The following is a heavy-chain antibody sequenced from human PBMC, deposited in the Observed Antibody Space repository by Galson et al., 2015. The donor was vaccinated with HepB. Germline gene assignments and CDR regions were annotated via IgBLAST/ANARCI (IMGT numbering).Heavy chain of an antibody. Sequence: SLRLSCAASGFTFRTFGMHWARQAPGKGLEWVGVIWFDGRNKYYGDPVKGRFTLSRDNSKNIVYLEMNSLRDEDTAVYYCAKEVGYSSNWCQVRQYYGMDVWGQGTTVPVSS. D-gene: IGHD6-19*01. CDR1: GFTFRTFG. CDR3: AKEVGYSSNWCQVRQYYGMDV. CDR2: IWFDGRNK. J-gene: IGHJ6*02. V-gene: IGHV3-33*06.